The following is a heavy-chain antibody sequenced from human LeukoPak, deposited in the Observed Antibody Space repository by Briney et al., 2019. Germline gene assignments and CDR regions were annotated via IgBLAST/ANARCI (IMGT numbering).Heavy chain of an antibody. CDR2: IYYSGTT. CDR1: GGSITSSSSY. D-gene: IGHD6-13*01. J-gene: IGHJ4*02. V-gene: IGHV4-39*01. CDR3: ARQTYSSSWYYIDY. Sequence: PSQTLSLTCPVSGGSITSSSSYWGWIRQPPGKGLEWIGTIYYSGTTYYNPSLKSRVTISIDAAKNQFSLMLTSVTAADTAVYYCARQTYSSSWYYIDYWGQGTLVTVSS.